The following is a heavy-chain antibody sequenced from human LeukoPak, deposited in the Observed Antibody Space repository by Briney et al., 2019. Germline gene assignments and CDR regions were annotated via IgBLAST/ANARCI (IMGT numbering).Heavy chain of an antibody. CDR3: RFVVAAGDRDY. CDR1: GSTSNKYA. V-gene: IGHV3-64*02. CDR2: IGSDGGSP. D-gene: IGHD6-13*01. J-gene: IGHJ4*02. Sequence: GGSLRLSCAASGSTSNKYAMQWVRQSPGKRLEYVSAIGSDGGSPYYADSVKGRFTVSRDSSKNTLYLQMGSLRAEDMGVYYCRFVVAAGDRDYWGRGTLVTVSS.